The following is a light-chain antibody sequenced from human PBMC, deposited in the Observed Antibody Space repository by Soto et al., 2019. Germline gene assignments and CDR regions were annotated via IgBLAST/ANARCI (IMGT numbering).Light chain of an antibody. Sequence: EIVMTQTPLSLSVTPGQPASISCKSSQSLLNTDGRTYVYWYQQKPGQPPQLLISDVSNRFSGVTERCRGSGSGTDFPLKISRVEAEDVGVYYCMVSLNLPWTFGQGTQVEVK. CDR1: QSLLNTDGRTY. V-gene: IGKV2D-29*01. J-gene: IGKJ1*01. CDR3: MVSLNLPWT. CDR2: DVS.